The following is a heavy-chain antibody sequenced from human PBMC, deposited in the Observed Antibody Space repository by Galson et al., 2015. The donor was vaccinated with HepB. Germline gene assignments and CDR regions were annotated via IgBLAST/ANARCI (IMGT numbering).Heavy chain of an antibody. Sequence: SETLSLTCTVSDGSMSSYTWSWIRLPAGKGLEWIGRIYTSGHTHYSPSLKSRVTMSVDTSKNQFSLKLSSVTAADTAVYYCAREFYRDPINHSYYNAIDVWGQGTTVTVAS. CDR1: DGSMSSYT. CDR3: AREFYRDPINHSYYNAIDV. J-gene: IGHJ6*02. CDR2: IYTSGHT. D-gene: IGHD4-17*01. V-gene: IGHV4-4*07.